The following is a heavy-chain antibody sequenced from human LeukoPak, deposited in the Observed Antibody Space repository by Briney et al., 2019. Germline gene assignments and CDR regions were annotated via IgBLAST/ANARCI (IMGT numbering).Heavy chain of an antibody. J-gene: IGHJ3*02. D-gene: IGHD3-22*01. Sequence: ASVKVSCKASGYTFTSYYMHWVRQAPGQGLEWMGIINPSGGSTSYAQKFQGRVTMTRDTSTSTVYMELSSLRSEDTAVYYCARVDSSGYYDADAFDIWGQGTMVTVSS. CDR3: ARVDSSGYYDADAFDI. CDR2: INPSGGST. CDR1: GYTFTSYY. V-gene: IGHV1-46*01.